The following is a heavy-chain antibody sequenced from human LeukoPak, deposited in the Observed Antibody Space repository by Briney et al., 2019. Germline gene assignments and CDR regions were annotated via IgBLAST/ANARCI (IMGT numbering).Heavy chain of an antibody. V-gene: IGHV3-11*01. CDR1: GFSFSDYY. D-gene: IGHD3-10*01. Sequence: GGSLRLSCAASGFSFSDYYVSWIRQAPGKGLECVSYISSRGTTIYYADSVKVRFTISRDNAKNSLYLQMSSLRAEDTAVYYCARVYYGSGSPRHFDYWGQGTLVTVSS. CDR3: ARVYYGSGSPRHFDY. J-gene: IGHJ4*02. CDR2: ISSRGTTI.